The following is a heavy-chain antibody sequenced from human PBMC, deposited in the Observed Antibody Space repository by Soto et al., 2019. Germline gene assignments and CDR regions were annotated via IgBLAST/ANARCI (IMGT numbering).Heavy chain of an antibody. Sequence: QVQLQESGPGLVKPSETLSLTCTVSGISISSYSWSWLRQPPGKGLEWIGDICNGGGTNYNPSLKSRVTIXVXTPXSQLSLKQCSATAADTAVYYCARRGYGGNSGSFDTWGRGTRVPVSS. V-gene: IGHV4-4*09. D-gene: IGHD4-17*01. CDR1: GISISSYS. J-gene: IGHJ4*02. CDR3: ARRGYGGNSGSFDT. CDR2: ICNGGGT.